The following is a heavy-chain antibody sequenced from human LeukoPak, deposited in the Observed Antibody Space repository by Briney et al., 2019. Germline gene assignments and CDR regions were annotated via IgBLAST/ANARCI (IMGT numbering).Heavy chain of an antibody. V-gene: IGHV3-21*01. CDR1: GFTFSSYS. D-gene: IGHD3-16*02. CDR2: ISSSSSYI. J-gene: IGHJ3*02. CDR3: ARDSNDYVWGSYRYFPDAFDI. Sequence: GGSLRLSCAASGFTFSSYSMNWVRQAPGKGLEWVSSISSSSSYIYYADSVKGRFTISRDNAKNSLYLQMNSLRAEDTAVYYCARDSNDYVWGSYRYFPDAFDIWGQGTMVTVSS.